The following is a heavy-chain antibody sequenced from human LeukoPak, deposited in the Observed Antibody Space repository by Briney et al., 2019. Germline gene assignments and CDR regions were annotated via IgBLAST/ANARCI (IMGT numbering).Heavy chain of an antibody. D-gene: IGHD1-26*01. Sequence: PSETLSLTCTVSGRSISSYYRSWLRHPPGNGLEWIGYIYYSGSTNYNPSLKSPVPISVDTSKNQFSLKLSSVTAADTAVYYCARDGYSGSYYDYWGEGTLVTDSP. CDR2: IYYSGST. J-gene: IGHJ4*02. V-gene: IGHV4-59*01. CDR3: ARDGYSGSYYDY. CDR1: GRSISSYY.